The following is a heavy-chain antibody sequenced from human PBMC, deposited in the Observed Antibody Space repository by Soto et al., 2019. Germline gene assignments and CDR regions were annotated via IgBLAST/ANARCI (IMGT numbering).Heavy chain of an antibody. V-gene: IGHV3-11*06. J-gene: IGHJ4*02. CDR2: ISSSSSYT. CDR3: ARYPTYYYDSSGYYFDY. D-gene: IGHD3-22*01. Sequence: QVQLVESGGGLVKPGGSLRLSSAASGFTFSDYYMSWIRQAPGKGLEWVSYISSSSSYTNYAESVKGRFTISRDNVKNSLYLQMNRLRDEDTAVYYCARYPTYYYDSSGYYFDYWGQGTLVTVSS. CDR1: GFTFSDYY.